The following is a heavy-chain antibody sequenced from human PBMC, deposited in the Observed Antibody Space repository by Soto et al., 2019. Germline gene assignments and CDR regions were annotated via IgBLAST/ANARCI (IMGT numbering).Heavy chain of an antibody. D-gene: IGHD3-10*01. V-gene: IGHV5-10-1*01. CDR2: IDPSDSYT. CDR1: GYSFTSYW. CDR3: TRVKCHYYGAWTSYTYKWFDH. J-gene: IGHJ5*02. Sequence: GESLTISCKGSGYSFTSYWISWVRQMPGKGLEWMGRIDPSDSYTNYSPSFQGHVTISADKSISTAYLQWSSLKASDTAMYYYTRVKCHYYGAWTSYTYKWFDHWGQRTLVIVSS.